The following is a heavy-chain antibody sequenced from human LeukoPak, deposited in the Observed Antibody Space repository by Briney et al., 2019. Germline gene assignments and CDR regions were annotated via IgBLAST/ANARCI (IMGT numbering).Heavy chain of an antibody. CDR2: IYSGGST. Sequence: GGSLRLSCAASGFTVSSNYMSWVRQAPGKGLEWVSVIYSGGSTYYADSVKGRFIISGDNSKNTLYLQMNSLRAEDTAVYYCARALYGDYGLFDYWGQGTLVTVSS. V-gene: IGHV3-66*01. CDR3: ARALYGDYGLFDY. D-gene: IGHD4-17*01. CDR1: GFTVSSNY. J-gene: IGHJ4*02.